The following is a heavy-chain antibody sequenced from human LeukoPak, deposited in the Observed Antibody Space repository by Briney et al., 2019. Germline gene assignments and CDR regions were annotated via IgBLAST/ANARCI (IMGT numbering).Heavy chain of an antibody. Sequence: GGSLRLSCAASGFTFSEYWMHWVRQAPGKGLVWVSRINSDGSNTNYADSVRGRFTISRDNAKNTLYLQMSSLRAEDTAVYYCARRASYGDLDYWGQGTLVTVSS. CDR3: ARRASYGDLDY. D-gene: IGHD4-17*01. V-gene: IGHV3-74*01. CDR1: GFTFSEYW. J-gene: IGHJ4*02. CDR2: INSDGSNT.